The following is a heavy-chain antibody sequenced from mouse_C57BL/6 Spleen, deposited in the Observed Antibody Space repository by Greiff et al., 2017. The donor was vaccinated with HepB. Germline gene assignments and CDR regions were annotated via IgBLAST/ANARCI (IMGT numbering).Heavy chain of an antibody. CDR1: GYTFTSYW. D-gene: IGHD3-1*01. CDR2: IDPSDSYT. V-gene: IGHV1-50*01. J-gene: IGHJ3*01. CDR3: ARNRAKGVFAY. Sequence: VQLQQPGAELVKPGASVKLSCKASGYTFTSYWMQWVKQRPGQGLEWIGEIDPSDSYTNYNQKFKGKATLTVDTSSSTAYMQLSSLTSEDSAVYYCARNRAKGVFAYWGQGTLVTVSA.